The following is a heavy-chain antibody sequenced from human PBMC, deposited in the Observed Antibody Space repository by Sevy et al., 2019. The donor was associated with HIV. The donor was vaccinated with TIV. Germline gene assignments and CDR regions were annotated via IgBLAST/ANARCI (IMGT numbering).Heavy chain of an antibody. CDR2: IKRDGSVK. CDR1: GFTFSKYW. D-gene: IGHD2-2*01. J-gene: IGHJ6*02. Sequence: GGSLRLSCAASGFTFSKYWMTWVRQAPGKGLEWVANIKRDGSVKYYVASVKGRFTISRDNAKNSLYMQMNSLRAEDTAVYYCARDCNSASCLWGLDVWGQGTTVTVSS. CDR3: ARDCNSASCLWGLDV. V-gene: IGHV3-7*03.